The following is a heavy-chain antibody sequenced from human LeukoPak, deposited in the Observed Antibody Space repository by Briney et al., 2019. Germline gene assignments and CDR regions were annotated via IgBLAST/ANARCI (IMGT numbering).Heavy chain of an antibody. CDR2: IIPILGIA. J-gene: IGHJ1*01. CDR3: ARGDWYYCDSSQTLFSAEYFQH. Sequence: ASVKVSCKTSGGTFSSYAISWVRQAPGQGLEWMGRIIPILGIANYAQKFQGRVTITADKSTSTAYMELSSLRSEDTAVYYCARGDWYYCDSSQTLFSAEYFQHWGQGTLVTVSS. D-gene: IGHD3-22*01. CDR1: GGTFSSYA. V-gene: IGHV1-69*04.